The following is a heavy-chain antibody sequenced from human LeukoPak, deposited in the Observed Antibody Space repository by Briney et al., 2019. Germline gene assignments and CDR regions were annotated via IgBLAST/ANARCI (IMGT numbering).Heavy chain of an antibody. J-gene: IGHJ6*03. Sequence: GGSLRLSCTASGFTFGDYAMSWFRQAPGKGLEWVGFIRSKAYGGTTEYAASVKGRFTISRDDSKSNAYLQMNSLKTEDTAVYYCTRDKDYDFWSGYYTYYYYYMDVWGKGTTVTVSS. D-gene: IGHD3-3*01. CDR1: GFTFGDYA. V-gene: IGHV3-49*03. CDR2: IRSKAYGGTT. CDR3: TRDKDYDFWSGYYTYYYYYMDV.